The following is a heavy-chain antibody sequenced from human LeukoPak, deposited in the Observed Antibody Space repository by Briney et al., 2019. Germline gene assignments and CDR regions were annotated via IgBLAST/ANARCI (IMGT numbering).Heavy chain of an antibody. CDR3: AKDLGHFLYGMDV. CDR2: ISYDGSNK. Sequence: GGSLRLSCAASGFTFSSYAMHWVRQAPGKGLEWVAVISYDGSNKYYADSVKGRFTISRDNSKNTLYLQMNSLRAEDTAVYYCAKDLGHFLYGMDVWGQGTTVTVSS. CDR1: GFTFSSYA. D-gene: IGHD3-16*01. J-gene: IGHJ6*02. V-gene: IGHV3-30-3*01.